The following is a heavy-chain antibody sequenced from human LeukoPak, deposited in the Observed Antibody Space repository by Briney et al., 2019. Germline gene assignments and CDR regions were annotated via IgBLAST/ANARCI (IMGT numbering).Heavy chain of an antibody. V-gene: IGHV3-53*01. CDR3: ASWPGGWYGEDS. CDR1: GYSISSGYY. D-gene: IGHD6-19*01. J-gene: IGHJ4*02. Sequence: ETLSLTCTVSGYSISSGYYWGWIRQPPGKGLEWVSVIYGGGNTYYADSVKGRFTISRDTSKNTLYLQMNSLRAEDTAVYYCASWPGGWYGEDSWGQGTLVTVSS. CDR2: IYGGGNT.